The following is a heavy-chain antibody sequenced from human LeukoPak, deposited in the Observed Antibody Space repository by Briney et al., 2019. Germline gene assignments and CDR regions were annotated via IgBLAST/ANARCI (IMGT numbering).Heavy chain of an antibody. J-gene: IGHJ4*02. Sequence: GGSLRLSCAASGFTFSNYNMTWVRQPPGKGLQWVSYISSSSNIIYYADSVKGRFTISRDNAKNSLFLQMNSLRAEDTAVYYCARDFAREFTIGYWGQGTLVTVSS. D-gene: IGHD3-10*01. V-gene: IGHV3-48*01. CDR2: ISSSSNII. CDR3: ARDFAREFTIGY. CDR1: GFTFSNYN.